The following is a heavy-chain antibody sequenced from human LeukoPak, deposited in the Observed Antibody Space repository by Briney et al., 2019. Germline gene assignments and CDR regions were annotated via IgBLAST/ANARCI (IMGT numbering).Heavy chain of an antibody. CDR3: AKLGQSGYNSYY. D-gene: IGHD5-24*01. V-gene: IGHV3-30*18. Sequence: GGSLRLSCAASGFTFSRSAMHWVRQAPGKGLEWVAIISYDGGNKYYADSVKGRFTISRDNSKNTLYLQMNSLRAEDTAVYYCAKLGQSGYNSYYWGQGTLVTVSS. CDR1: GFTFSRSA. CDR2: ISYDGGNK. J-gene: IGHJ4*02.